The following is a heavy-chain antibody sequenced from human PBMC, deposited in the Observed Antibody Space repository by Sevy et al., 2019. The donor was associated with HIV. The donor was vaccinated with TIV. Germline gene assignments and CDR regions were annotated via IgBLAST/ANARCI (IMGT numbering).Heavy chain of an antibody. V-gene: IGHV3-21*04. J-gene: IGHJ4*02. Sequence: GGSLRLSCAASGFTFRTYSMNWVRQAPGKGLEWLSSISDDSRYIYYSDSVKVRFTISRANAKNLLYLHMNNLRVEDAAIYYCARDFTIFGVVSGIDYWGQGNLVTVSS. CDR2: ISDDSRYI. D-gene: IGHD3-3*01. CDR1: GFTFRTYS. CDR3: ARDFTIFGVVSGIDY.